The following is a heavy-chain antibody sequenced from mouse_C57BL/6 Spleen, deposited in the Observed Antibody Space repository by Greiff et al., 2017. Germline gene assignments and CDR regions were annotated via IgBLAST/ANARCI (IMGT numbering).Heavy chain of an antibody. V-gene: IGHV1-9*01. CDR3: ARKVSTTTVEHYFDY. CDR1: GYTFTGYW. D-gene: IGHD1-1*01. J-gene: IGHJ2*01. CDR2: ILPGSGST. Sequence: QVQLQQSGAELMKPGASVKLSCKATGYTFTGYWIEWVKQRPGHGLEWIGEILPGSGSTNYNEKFKGKATFTADTSSNTAYMQLSSLTTEDSAIYDCARKVSTTTVEHYFDYWGQGTTLTVSA.